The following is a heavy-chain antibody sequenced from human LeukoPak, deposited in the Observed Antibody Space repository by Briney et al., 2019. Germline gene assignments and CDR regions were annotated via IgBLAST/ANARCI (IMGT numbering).Heavy chain of an antibody. J-gene: IGHJ4*02. V-gene: IGHV6-1*01. CDR3: ARGAVRGGTNFDY. D-gene: IGHD3-10*01. CDR1: GDSVSGSPAV. Sequence: TQTLSLTCAISGDSVSGSPAVWNWIRQSPSRGLEWLGRAYYRSKWYIDYAVSVKGRITITPDTSKNQFSLQLNSVTPEDTAVYYCARGAVRGGTNFDYWGQGTLVTVSS. CDR2: AYYRSKWYI.